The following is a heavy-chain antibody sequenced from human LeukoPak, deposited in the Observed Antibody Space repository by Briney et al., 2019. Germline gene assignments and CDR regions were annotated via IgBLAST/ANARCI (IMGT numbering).Heavy chain of an antibody. D-gene: IGHD1-26*01. J-gene: IGHJ4*02. CDR3: TTDFLVEGSGSYFGFVPYY. Sequence: GGSLRLSCAASGFTFSNAWMSWVRQAPGKGLEWVGRIKSKTDGGTTDYAAPVKGRFTISRDDSKNTLYLQMNSLKTEDTAVYYCTTDFLVEGSGSYFGFVPYYWGQGTLVTVSS. CDR2: IKSKTDGGTT. CDR1: GFTFSNAW. V-gene: IGHV3-15*01.